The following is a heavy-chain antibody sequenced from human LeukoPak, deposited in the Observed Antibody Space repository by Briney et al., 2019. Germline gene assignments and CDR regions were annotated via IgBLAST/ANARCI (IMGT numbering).Heavy chain of an antibody. Sequence: ASVKVSCKASGYTFTGYYMHWVRQAPGQGLEWMGWINPNSGGTNCAQKFQGRVTMTRDTSISTAYMELSRLRSDDTAVYYCARAMKGLRLGELSLTVGYWGQGTLVTVSS. V-gene: IGHV1-2*02. CDR1: GYTFTGYY. D-gene: IGHD3-16*02. CDR3: ARAMKGLRLGELSLTVGY. CDR2: INPNSGGT. J-gene: IGHJ4*02.